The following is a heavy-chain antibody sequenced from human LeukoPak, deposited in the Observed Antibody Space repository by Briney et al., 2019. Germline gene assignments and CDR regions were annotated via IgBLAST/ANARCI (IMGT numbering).Heavy chain of an antibody. CDR1: GYTCTSYD. Sequence: ASVKVSCKASGYTCTSYDINWVRQATGQGLEWMGWMNPNSGNTGYAQKFQGRVTMTRNTSISTAYMELSSLRSEDTAVYYCASGRTDIVVVPATLRNYYFDYWGQGTLVTVSS. CDR2: MNPNSGNT. D-gene: IGHD2-2*01. CDR3: ASGRTDIVVVPATLRNYYFDY. V-gene: IGHV1-8*01. J-gene: IGHJ4*02.